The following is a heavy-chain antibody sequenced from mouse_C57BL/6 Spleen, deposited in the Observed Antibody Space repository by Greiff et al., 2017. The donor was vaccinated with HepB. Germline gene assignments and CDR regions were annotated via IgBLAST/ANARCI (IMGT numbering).Heavy chain of an antibody. CDR2: INYDGSST. J-gene: IGHJ4*01. CDR3: ARYYGNYDAMDY. Sequence: EVKLMESEGGLVQPGSSMKLSCTASGFTFSDYYMAWVRQVPEKGLEWVANINYDGSSTYYLDSLKSRFIISRDNAKNILYLQMSSLKSEDTATYYCARYYGNYDAMDYWGQGTSVTVSS. D-gene: IGHD2-1*01. V-gene: IGHV5-16*01. CDR1: GFTFSDYY.